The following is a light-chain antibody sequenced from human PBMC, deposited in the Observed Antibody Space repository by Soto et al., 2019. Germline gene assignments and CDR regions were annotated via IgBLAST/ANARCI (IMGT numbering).Light chain of an antibody. V-gene: IGKV3-15*01. Sequence: EIVKTQSQATRSLSPGDRAALSYMASQSVASDLAWCQQKPGQAPRLVIYDICTRATGVPTRISGSGCGTEFTLTNSSLQSEDFAVYYCQQYNSWPLTFGGVTKVDIK. J-gene: IGKJ4*01. CDR1: QSVASD. CDR3: QQYNSWPLT. CDR2: DIC.